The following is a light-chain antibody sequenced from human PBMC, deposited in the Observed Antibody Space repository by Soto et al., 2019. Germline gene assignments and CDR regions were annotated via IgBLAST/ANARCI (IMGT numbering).Light chain of an antibody. V-gene: IGKV3-20*01. Sequence: VLTQAPDTRSVSPGERATLSCRASQSVSSSYLAWYQQKPGQAPRLLIHGASSRATGIPDRISVSGSGTDFTLTISRLEPEDFAVYYCQQYGSSPLTFGGGTKVDIK. CDR2: GAS. CDR3: QQYGSSPLT. CDR1: QSVSSSY. J-gene: IGKJ4*01.